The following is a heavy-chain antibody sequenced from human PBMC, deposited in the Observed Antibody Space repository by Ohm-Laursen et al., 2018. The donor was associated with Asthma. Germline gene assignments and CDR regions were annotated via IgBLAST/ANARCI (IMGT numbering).Heavy chain of an antibody. CDR2: INSVFGIT. D-gene: IGHD5-24*01. J-gene: IGHJ4*02. CDR1: GGTFNNYV. CDR3: AKGGMATRSFDY. V-gene: IGHV1-69*01. Sequence: SSVKVSCKSLGGTFNNYVIGWVRQAPGQGLEWVGGINSVFGITSYPQKFQGRVTVTADESTSTAYMELSSLRSEDTAVYYCAKGGMATRSFDYWGQGTLVTVSS.